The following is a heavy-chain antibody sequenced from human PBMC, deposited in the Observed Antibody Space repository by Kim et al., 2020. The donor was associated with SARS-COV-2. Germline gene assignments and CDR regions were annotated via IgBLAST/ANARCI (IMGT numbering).Heavy chain of an antibody. V-gene: IGHV1-8*01. CDR3: ARVPPLYGDYEEGDYYFDY. CDR1: GYTFTSYD. Sequence: ASVKVSCKASGYTFTSYDINWVRQATGQGLEWMGWMNPNSGNTGYAQKFQGRVTMTRNTSISTAYMELSSLRSEDTAVYYCARVPPLYGDYEEGDYYFDYWGQGTLVTVSS. D-gene: IGHD4-17*01. CDR2: MNPNSGNT. J-gene: IGHJ4*02.